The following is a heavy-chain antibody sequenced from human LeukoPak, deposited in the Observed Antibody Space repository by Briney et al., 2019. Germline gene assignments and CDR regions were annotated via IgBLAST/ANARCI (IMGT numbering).Heavy chain of an antibody. J-gene: IGHJ4*02. D-gene: IGHD5-18*01. CDR1: GGSISSGSYY. CDR2: IYTSGST. Sequence: SQTLSLTCTVSGGSISSGSYYWSWVRQPAGKGLEWIGRIYTSGSTNYNPSLKSRVTISVDRSKNQFSLKLSSVTAADTAVYYCARGSYSYGSARADFDYWGQGTLVTVSS. V-gene: IGHV4-61*02. CDR3: ARGSYSYGSARADFDY.